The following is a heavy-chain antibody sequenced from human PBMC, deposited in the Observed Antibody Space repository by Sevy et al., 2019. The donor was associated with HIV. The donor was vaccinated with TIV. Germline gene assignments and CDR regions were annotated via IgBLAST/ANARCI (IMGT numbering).Heavy chain of an antibody. CDR3: VKEGGGEGGDH. D-gene: IGHD2-21*01. Sequence: GGSLRLSCAASGFSFSSYGMHWVRQAPGKGLEWMSYIQYDGSNKDYADSVKGRFTISRDNPKNTLYLQMNSLRVGDTAVFYCVKEGGGEGGDHWGQGTLVTVSS. CDR1: GFSFSSYG. J-gene: IGHJ4*02. CDR2: IQYDGSNK. V-gene: IGHV3-30*02.